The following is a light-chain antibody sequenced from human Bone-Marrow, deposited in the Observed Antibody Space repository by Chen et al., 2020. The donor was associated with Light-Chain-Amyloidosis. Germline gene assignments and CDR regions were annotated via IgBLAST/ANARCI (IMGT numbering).Light chain of an antibody. J-gene: IGLJ2*01. CDR3: VLYMGRGTWL. CDR2: SRN. CDR1: SDSVSSFQY. Sequence: QPVVRQERSLLVSPGRPITLPCGLSSDSVSSFQYPTWYQHPPGHAPRTLIDSRNVRSSGVPDRFSGSFLCNKAALTITGAQADDESHYYCVLYMGRGTWLFGGGTKLTVL. V-gene: IGLV8-61*01.